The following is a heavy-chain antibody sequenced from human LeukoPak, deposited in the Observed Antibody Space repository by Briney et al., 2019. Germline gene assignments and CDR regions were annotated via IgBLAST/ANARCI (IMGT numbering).Heavy chain of an antibody. CDR1: GGSISSYY. V-gene: IGHV4-34*01. CDR3: ARDPSWEGY. Sequence: SETLSLTCTVSGGSISSYYWSWIRQPPGKGLEWIGEINHSGSTNYNPSLKSRVTISVDTSKNQFSLKLSSVTAADTAVYYCARDPSWEGYWGQGTLVTVSS. J-gene: IGHJ4*02. D-gene: IGHD1-26*01. CDR2: INHSGST.